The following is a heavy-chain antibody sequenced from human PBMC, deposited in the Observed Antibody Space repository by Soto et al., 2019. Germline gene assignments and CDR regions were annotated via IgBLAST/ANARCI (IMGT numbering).Heavy chain of an antibody. D-gene: IGHD6-25*01. CDR2: IYYSGST. V-gene: IGHV4-61*01. CDR3: AREGTRIAAD. Sequence: SEALSVTCTFSGGSVSNSNYDWNWIRQPPGKGLEWIGYIYYSGSTNYNPSLNSRVTISIDTSKKQFSLKMSYVTAADTAVYYCAREGTRIAADWGQGTMFTVSS. J-gene: IGHJ4*02. CDR1: GGSVSNSNYD.